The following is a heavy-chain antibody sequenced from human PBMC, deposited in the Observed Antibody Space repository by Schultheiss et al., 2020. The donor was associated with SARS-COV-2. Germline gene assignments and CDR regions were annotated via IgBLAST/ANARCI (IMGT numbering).Heavy chain of an antibody. Sequence: ASVKVSCKVSGYTLTKLSVEWVRQGPGEGLEWMGWINPNSGGTNYAQKFQGRVTMTRDTSTSTAYMELSSLRAEDTAVYYCVREALSPHMRRSLDKKKVADVWGQGTTVTVSS. J-gene: IGHJ6*02. CDR3: VREALSPHMRRSLDKKKVADV. V-gene: IGHV1-2*02. CDR1: GYTLTKLS. CDR2: INPNSGGT. D-gene: IGHD3-3*01.